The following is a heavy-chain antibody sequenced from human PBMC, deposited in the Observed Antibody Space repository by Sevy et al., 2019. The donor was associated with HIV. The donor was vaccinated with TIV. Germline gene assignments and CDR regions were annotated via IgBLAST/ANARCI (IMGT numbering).Heavy chain of an antibody. CDR2: IIPIFGTA. CDR3: ARVPNVLRFLEWRGDWFDP. J-gene: IGHJ5*02. D-gene: IGHD3-3*01. CDR1: GGTFSSYA. Sequence: ASVKVSCKASGGTFSSYAISWVRQAPGQRLEWMGGIIPIFGTANYAQKFQGRVTITADESTSTAYMELSSLRSEDTAVYYCARVPNVLRFLEWRGDWFDPWGQGTLVTVSS. V-gene: IGHV1-69*13.